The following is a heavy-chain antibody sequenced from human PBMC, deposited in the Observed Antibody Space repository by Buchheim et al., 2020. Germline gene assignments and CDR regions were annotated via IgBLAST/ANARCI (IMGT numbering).Heavy chain of an antibody. D-gene: IGHD5-18*01. CDR3: AKDWAMVIDY. V-gene: IGHV3-30*18. Sequence: VQLLESGGGLVQPGGSLRLSCAASGFTFSSYAMSWVRQAPGKGLEWVAVISYDGSNKYYADSVKGRFTISRDNSKNTLYLQMNSLRAEDTAVYYCAKDWAMVIDYWGQGTL. CDR1: GFTFSSYA. CDR2: ISYDGSNK. J-gene: IGHJ4*02.